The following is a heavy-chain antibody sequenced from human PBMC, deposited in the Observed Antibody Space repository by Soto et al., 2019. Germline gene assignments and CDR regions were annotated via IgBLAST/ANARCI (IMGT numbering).Heavy chain of an antibody. CDR3: ARTIAAAGPHGGEDYYYYYGMDV. CDR1: GGSISSGGYY. CDR2: IYYSGST. V-gene: IGHV4-31*03. D-gene: IGHD6-13*01. J-gene: IGHJ6*02. Sequence: SETLSLTCTVSGGSISSGGYYWSWIRQHPGKGLEWIGYIYYSGSTYYNPSLKSRVTISVDTSKNQFSLKLSSVTAADTAVYYCARTIAAAGPHGGEDYYYYYGMDVWGQGTTVTVSS.